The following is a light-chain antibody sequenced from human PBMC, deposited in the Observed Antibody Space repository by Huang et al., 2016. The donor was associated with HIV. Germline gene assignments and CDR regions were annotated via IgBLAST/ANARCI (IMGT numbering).Light chain of an antibody. CDR3: QQYYTYPRNT. CDR1: QNINNY. V-gene: IGKV1-8*01. J-gene: IGKJ2*01. CDR2: SAS. Sequence: AIRMTQSPSSLSASTGDRVTITCRASQNINNYLAWDQQKPGKAPNLLIHSASTLYSGVPSRCSGSGSGTNFTLTISGLQSEDFASYYCQQYYTYPRNTFGQGTKLEI.